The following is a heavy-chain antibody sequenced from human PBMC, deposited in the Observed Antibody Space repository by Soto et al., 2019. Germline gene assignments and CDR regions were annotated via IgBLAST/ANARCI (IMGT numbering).Heavy chain of an antibody. Sequence: EAQLVESGGGLVQPGGSLRLSCAASGFTFSSYAMHWFRQAPGKGLEYVSAISSNGGSTYYANSVKGRFTISRDNSKNTLYLQMGSLRAEDMAVYYCARDTQSGRYSIDYWGQGTLVTVSS. CDR1: GFTFSSYA. CDR2: ISSNGGST. CDR3: ARDTQSGRYSIDY. J-gene: IGHJ4*02. D-gene: IGHD1-26*01. V-gene: IGHV3-64*01.